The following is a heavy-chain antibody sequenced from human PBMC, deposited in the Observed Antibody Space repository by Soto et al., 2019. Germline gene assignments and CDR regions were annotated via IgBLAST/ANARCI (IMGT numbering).Heavy chain of an antibody. CDR2: IKSKTDGGTT. Sequence: GGSLRLSCAASGFTFSNAWMNWVRQAPGKGLEWVGRIKSKTDGGTTDYAAPVKGRFTISRDDSKNTLYLQMNSLKTEDTAVYYCTAIYGDYVVRWFDPWGQGTLVTVSS. V-gene: IGHV3-15*07. CDR1: GFTFSNAW. CDR3: TAIYGDYVVRWFDP. D-gene: IGHD4-17*01. J-gene: IGHJ5*02.